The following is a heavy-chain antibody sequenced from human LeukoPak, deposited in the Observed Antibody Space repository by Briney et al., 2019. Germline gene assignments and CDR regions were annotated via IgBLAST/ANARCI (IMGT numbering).Heavy chain of an antibody. CDR1: GFTFSSYS. Sequence: GGSLRLSCAASGFTFSSYSMNWVRQAPGKGLEWVSSISSSSSYIYYADSVKGRFTISRDNSKNTLYLQMNSLRAEDTAVYYRARSLRGMGYFDYWGQGTLVTVSS. J-gene: IGHJ4*02. CDR2: ISSSSSYI. D-gene: IGHD1-26*01. V-gene: IGHV3-21*01. CDR3: ARSLRGMGYFDY.